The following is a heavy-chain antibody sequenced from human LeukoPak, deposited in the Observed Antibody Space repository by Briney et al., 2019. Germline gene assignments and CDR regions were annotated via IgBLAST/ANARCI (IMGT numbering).Heavy chain of an antibody. Sequence: GGSLRLSCAASGFTFSSYGMHWVRQAPGKGLEWVAFIRYDGSNKYYADSVKGRFTISRDNSKNTLYLQMNSLRAGDTAVYYCARGGDMTLHDYWGQGTLVTVSS. CDR3: ARGGDMTLHDY. J-gene: IGHJ4*02. CDR2: IRYDGSNK. V-gene: IGHV3-30*02. CDR1: GFTFSSYG.